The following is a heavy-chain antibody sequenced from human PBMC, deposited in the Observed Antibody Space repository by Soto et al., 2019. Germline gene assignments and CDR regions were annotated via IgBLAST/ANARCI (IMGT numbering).Heavy chain of an antibody. CDR2: ISGSGGST. CDR3: AKRSQWLVRNGLFDY. Sequence: PGGSLRLSCAASGFTFSSYAMSWVRQAPGKGLEWVSAISGSGGSTYYADSVKGRFTISRDNSKNTLYLQMNSLRAEDTAVYYCAKRSQWLVRNGLFDYWGQGTLVTVSS. CDR1: GFTFSSYA. D-gene: IGHD6-19*01. J-gene: IGHJ4*02. V-gene: IGHV3-23*01.